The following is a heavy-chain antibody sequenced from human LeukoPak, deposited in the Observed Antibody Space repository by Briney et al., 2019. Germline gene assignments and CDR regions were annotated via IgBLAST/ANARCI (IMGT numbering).Heavy chain of an antibody. D-gene: IGHD3-10*01. CDR3: ARDGWFGDYNWFDP. J-gene: IGHJ5*02. Sequence: GGSLRLSCTASGFTFSSYSMNWVRQAPGKGLEWVSYIGSASNTIYYADSVKGRFTISRDNAKNSLYLQMNSLRAEDTAMYYCARDGWFGDYNWFDPWGQGTLVTVSS. CDR1: GFTFSSYS. V-gene: IGHV3-48*01. CDR2: IGSASNTI.